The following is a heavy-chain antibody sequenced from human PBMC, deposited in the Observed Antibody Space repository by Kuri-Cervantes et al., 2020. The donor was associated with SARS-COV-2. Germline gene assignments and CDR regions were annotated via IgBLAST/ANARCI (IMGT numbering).Heavy chain of an antibody. D-gene: IGHD3-10*01. V-gene: IGHV1-24*01. CDR1: GYTLTESS. Sequence: ASVKVSCKVSGYTLTESSMHWVRQAPGKGLEWMGGFDPEDGETIYAQKFQGRVTMTVDTSTDTAHMELSSLRSEDTAVYYCATGVPTRLFGEELKNDAFDIWGQGTTVTVSS. J-gene: IGHJ3*02. CDR2: FDPEDGET. CDR3: ATGVPTRLFGEELKNDAFDI.